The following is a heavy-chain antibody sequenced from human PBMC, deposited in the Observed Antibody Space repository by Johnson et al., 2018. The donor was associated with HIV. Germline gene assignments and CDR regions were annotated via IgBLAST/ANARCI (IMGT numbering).Heavy chain of an antibody. J-gene: IGHJ3*02. CDR3: ARGEGALNAGHGFDI. Sequence: VQLVESGGGVVQPGRSLRLSCAASGFTFDDYGMSWVRQVPGKGLEWVSGINWNGGSTGYADSVKGRFTISRDNAKNSLYLQMNSLRAEDTAFYYWARGEGALNAGHGFDIWGQGTMVTVSS. CDR2: INWNGGST. D-gene: IGHD1-1*01. V-gene: IGHV3-20*04. CDR1: GFTFDDYG.